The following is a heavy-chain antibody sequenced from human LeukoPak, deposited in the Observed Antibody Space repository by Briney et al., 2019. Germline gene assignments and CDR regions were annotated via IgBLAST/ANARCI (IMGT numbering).Heavy chain of an antibody. Sequence: GGSLRLSCAASGFTFSSYGMHWVRQAPGKGLEWVAAIWYDGSNKYYADSVKGRFTISRDNSKNTLYLQMNSLRAEDTAVYYCARDRVGATRELFGYWGQGTLVTVSS. CDR3: ARDRVGATRELFGY. J-gene: IGHJ4*02. V-gene: IGHV3-33*01. D-gene: IGHD1-26*01. CDR1: GFTFSSYG. CDR2: IWYDGSNK.